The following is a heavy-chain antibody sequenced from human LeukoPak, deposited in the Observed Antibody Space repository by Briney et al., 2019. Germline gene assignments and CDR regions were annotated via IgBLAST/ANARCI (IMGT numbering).Heavy chain of an antibody. D-gene: IGHD4-17*01. V-gene: IGHV3-21*01. CDR2: ISSSSSYI. CDR1: GIIFSSCS. J-gene: IGHJ4*02. CDR3: ARDLWDAVTTTYFDY. Sequence: GGSLRLSCAASGIIFSSCSMNWVRQAPGKGLEWVSSISSSSSYIYYADSVEGRFTISRDNAKNSLYLQMNSLRAEDTAVYYCARDLWDAVTTTYFDYWGQGTLVTVSS.